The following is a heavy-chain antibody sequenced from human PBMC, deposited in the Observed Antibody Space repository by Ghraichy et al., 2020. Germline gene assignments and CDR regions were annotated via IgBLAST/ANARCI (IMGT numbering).Heavy chain of an antibody. CDR1: GYTFTSYA. J-gene: IGHJ6*02. CDR2: INTNTGNP. D-gene: IGHD6-13*01. CDR3: ATRYTGYSSSWYFGMDV. V-gene: IGHV7-4-1*02. Sequence: ASVKVSCKASGYTFTSYAMNWVRQAPGQGLEWMGWINTNTGNPTYAQGFTGRFVFSLDTSVSTAYLQISSLKAEDTAVYYCATRYTGYSSSWYFGMDVWGQGTTVTVSS.